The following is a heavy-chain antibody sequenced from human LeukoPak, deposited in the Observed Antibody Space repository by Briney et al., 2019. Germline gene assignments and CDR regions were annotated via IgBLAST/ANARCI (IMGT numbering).Heavy chain of an antibody. CDR1: GGSISSYY. V-gene: IGHV4-59*12. D-gene: IGHD6-19*01. Sequence: SETLSLTCTVSGGSISSYYWSWIRQPPGKGLEWIGYIYYSGSTNYNPSLKSRVTISVDTSKNQFSLKLSSVTAADTAVYYCARAGYSSGWPFDYWGQGTLVTVSS. J-gene: IGHJ4*02. CDR3: ARAGYSSGWPFDY. CDR2: IYYSGST.